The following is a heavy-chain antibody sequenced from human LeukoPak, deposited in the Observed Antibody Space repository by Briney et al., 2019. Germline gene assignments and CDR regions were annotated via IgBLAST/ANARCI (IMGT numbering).Heavy chain of an antibody. Sequence: PGGSLRLSCAMSGFTFSTYDMHWVRQAPGKGLEWVTHIRYDGLKKRYADSVRGRVTVSRDNSKNTLYLQMNSLRAEDTAVYYCAKDRETFSSYGYFDYWGQGTLVPVSS. CDR1: GFTFSTYD. D-gene: IGHD2-21*01. V-gene: IGHV3-30*02. CDR3: AKDRETFSSYGYFDY. J-gene: IGHJ4*02. CDR2: IRYDGLKK.